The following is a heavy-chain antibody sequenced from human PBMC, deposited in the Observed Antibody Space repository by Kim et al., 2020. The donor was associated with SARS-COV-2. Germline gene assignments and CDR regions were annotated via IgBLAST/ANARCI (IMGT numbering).Heavy chain of an antibody. CDR1: GFTFSSYS. CDR3: ARDSPITIFGVVIMNYGMDV. CDR2: ISSSSSYI. Sequence: GGSLRLSCAASGFTFSSYSMNWVRQAPGKGLEWVSSISSSSSYIYYADSVKGRFTISRDNAKNSLYLQMNSLRAEDTAVYYCARDSPITIFGVVIMNYGMDVWGQGTPVTVSS. V-gene: IGHV3-21*01. J-gene: IGHJ6*02. D-gene: IGHD3-3*01.